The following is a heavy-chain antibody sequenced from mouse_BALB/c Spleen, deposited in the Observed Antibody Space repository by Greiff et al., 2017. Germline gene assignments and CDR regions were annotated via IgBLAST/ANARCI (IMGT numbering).Heavy chain of an antibody. D-gene: IGHD1-1*01. Sequence: QVQLKQSGPGLVAPSQSLSITCTVSGFSLTGYGVNWVRQPPGKGLEWLGMIWRGGSTDYNAAFMSRLSITKDNSKSQVFFKMNSLQADDTAIYYCAKGTTVVAKDYAMDYWGQGTSVTVSS. CDR2: IWRGGST. CDR1: GFSLTGYG. J-gene: IGHJ4*01. V-gene: IGHV2-5*01. CDR3: AKGTTVVAKDYAMDY.